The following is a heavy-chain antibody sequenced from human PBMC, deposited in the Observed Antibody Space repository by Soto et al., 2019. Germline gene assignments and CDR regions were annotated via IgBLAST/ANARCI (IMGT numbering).Heavy chain of an antibody. Sequence: PSDTLSLTFTVSGGSISSGAYYWIWIRQHPGKHLEWTGHIHYSGSTKYNPSLKSRVTISVDTSKKQFSLNLKSVIAADRAVYYCARSYDSSGYYYYALDVWGQGTKVTVS. J-gene: IGHJ6*02. CDR1: GGSISSGAYY. CDR3: ARSYDSSGYYYYALDV. CDR2: IHYSGST. D-gene: IGHD3-22*01. V-gene: IGHV4-31*03.